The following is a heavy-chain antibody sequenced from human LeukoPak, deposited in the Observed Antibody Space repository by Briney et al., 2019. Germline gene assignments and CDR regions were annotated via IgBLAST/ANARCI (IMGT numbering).Heavy chain of an antibody. CDR2: IKQDGSEK. D-gene: IGHD6-13*01. V-gene: IGHV3-7*03. CDR1: GFTFSSYW. CDR3: AKDSPRYSSSFTYWYFDL. J-gene: IGHJ2*01. Sequence: GGSLRLSCSVFGFTFSSYWMSWVRQAPGKGLEWVAIIKQDGSEKYYVDSVKGRFAISRDNAKNSLYLQMNSLRAEDTALYYCAKDSPRYSSSFTYWYFDLWGRGTLVTVSS.